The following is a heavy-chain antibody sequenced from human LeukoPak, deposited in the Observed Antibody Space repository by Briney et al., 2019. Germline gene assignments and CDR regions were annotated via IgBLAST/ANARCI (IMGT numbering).Heavy chain of an antibody. J-gene: IGHJ4*02. CDR2: IIPIFGTA. D-gene: IGHD4-17*01. V-gene: IGHV1-69*06. CDR1: GGTFSSYA. CDR3: ARAATTVIDYYFDY. Sequence: ASVKVSCKASGGTFSSYAVSWVRQAPGQGLEWMGGIIPIFGTANYAQKFQGRVTITADKSTSTAYMELSSLRSEDTAVYYCARAATTVIDYYFDYWGQGTLVTVSS.